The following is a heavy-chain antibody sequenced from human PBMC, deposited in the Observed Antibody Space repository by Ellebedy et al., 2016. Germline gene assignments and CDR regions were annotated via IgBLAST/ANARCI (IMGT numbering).Heavy chain of an antibody. V-gene: IGHV4-4*07. D-gene: IGHD3-3*01. CDR3: ARLYYDFWSGYYIYYMDV. CDR2: IYTSGST. CDR1: GVSISSYY. J-gene: IGHJ6*03. Sequence: SETLSLTXTVSGVSISSYYWSWIRQPAGKGLEWIGRIYTSGSTNYNPSLKSRVTMSVDTSKNQFSLKLSSVTAADTAVYYCARLYYDFWSGYYIYYMDVWGKGTTVTVSS.